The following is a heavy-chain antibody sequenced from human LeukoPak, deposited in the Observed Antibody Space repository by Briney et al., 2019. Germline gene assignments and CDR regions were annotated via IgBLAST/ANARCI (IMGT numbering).Heavy chain of an antibody. Sequence: SETLSLTCAVYGGSFSGYYWSWIRQPPGKGLEWIGRIYYSGSTYYNPSLKSRVTISVDTSKNQFSLKLSSVTAADTAVYYCARSYCSSTRCPEDYWGQGTLVTVSS. J-gene: IGHJ4*02. CDR1: GGSFSGYY. D-gene: IGHD2-2*01. V-gene: IGHV4-34*01. CDR2: IYYSGST. CDR3: ARSYCSSTRCPEDY.